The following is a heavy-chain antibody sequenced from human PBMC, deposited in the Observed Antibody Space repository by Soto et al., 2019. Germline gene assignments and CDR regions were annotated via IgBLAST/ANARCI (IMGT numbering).Heavy chain of an antibody. CDR1: GGTFSSYA. CDR3: ARGYCSGGSCEGSFDY. V-gene: IGHV1-69*13. Sequence: SVKVSCKASGGTFSSYAISWVRQAPGQGLEWMGGIIPIFGTANYAQKFQGRVTITADESTSTAYMELSSLRSEDTAVYYCARGYCSGGSCEGSFDYWGQGTLVTVSS. J-gene: IGHJ4*02. CDR2: IIPIFGTA. D-gene: IGHD2-15*01.